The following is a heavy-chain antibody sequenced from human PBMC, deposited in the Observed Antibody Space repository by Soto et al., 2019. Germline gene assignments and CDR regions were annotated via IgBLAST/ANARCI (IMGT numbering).Heavy chain of an antibody. CDR2: IYHSGSS. V-gene: IGHV4-30-2*01. CDR1: GGSVSSDFSS. Sequence: PSETLSLTCGVSGGSVSSDFSSWIWIRQTSGKGLEWIGYIYHSGSSYFNPSLVSRGSISIDTSNNQFSLNLTSVTAADTAVYYCARGRRELRNYYYYYMDVWGKGTTVTVSS. J-gene: IGHJ6*03. CDR3: ARGRRELRNYYYYYMDV. D-gene: IGHD1-26*01.